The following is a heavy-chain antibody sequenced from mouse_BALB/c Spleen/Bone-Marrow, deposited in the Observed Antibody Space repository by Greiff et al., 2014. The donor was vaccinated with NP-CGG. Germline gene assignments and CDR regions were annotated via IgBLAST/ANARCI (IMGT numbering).Heavy chain of an antibody. J-gene: IGHJ3*01. CDR1: GYTFTDYH. CDR2: IDPNNGTT. V-gene: IGHV1-18*01. CDR3: ARPNTTPFDY. Sequence: EVQLQQSGPELVKPGASVRIPCKASGYTFTDYHMDRVKQSHGKSLAWIGDIDPNNGTTIYNRNFKGKATLTVDKSSSTAYMELRSLTSEDTAVYYCARPNTTPFDYWGQGTLVTVSS. D-gene: IGHD2-12*01.